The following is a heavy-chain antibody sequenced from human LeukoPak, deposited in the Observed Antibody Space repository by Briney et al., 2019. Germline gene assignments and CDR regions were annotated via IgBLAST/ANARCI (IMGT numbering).Heavy chain of an antibody. D-gene: IGHD3-10*01. V-gene: IGHV4-34*12. CDR3: ARRGYGSGSSSDYFDY. J-gene: IGHJ4*02. CDR1: GGSFSAYY. Sequence: SETLSLTCAVYGGSFSAYYWSWIRQPPGKGLEWIGEIIHSGSTNYNPSPKSRVTISVDTSKNQFSLKLSSVTAADTAVYYCARRGYGSGSSSDYFDYWGQGTLVTVSS. CDR2: IIHSGST.